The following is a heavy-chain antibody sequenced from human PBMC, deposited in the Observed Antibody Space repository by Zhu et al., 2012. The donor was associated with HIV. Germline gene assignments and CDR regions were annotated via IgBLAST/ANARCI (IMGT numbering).Heavy chain of an antibody. V-gene: IGHV4-38-2*02. CDR3: ARDHYGSPSFYYFQY. D-gene: IGHD3-10*01. CDR2: IYHSGSA. CDR1: GDSIRNGFY. J-gene: IGHJ1*01. Sequence: QVQLQESGPGLVKPSETLSLTCSVSGDSIRNGFYWAWIRQPPGKGLEWIGNIYHSGSAYYNPSLKSRVTISVDTTRNQFSLRLSSVTAADTAVYFCARDHYGSPSFYYFQYWGQG.